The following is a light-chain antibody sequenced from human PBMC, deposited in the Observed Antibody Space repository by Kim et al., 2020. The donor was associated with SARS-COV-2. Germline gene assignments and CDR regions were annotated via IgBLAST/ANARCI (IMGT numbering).Light chain of an antibody. Sequence: QTATLPSTGNSNDIGNEEAAWQQLHQRLPPKTRSYANDNRRSGISERFSASRSGNTASLTISGLQAEDEADYYCSSWDSRFSAWVFGGGTKLTVL. J-gene: IGLJ3*02. V-gene: IGLV10-54*04. CDR1: SNDIGNEE. CDR2: AND. CDR3: SSWDSRFSAWV.